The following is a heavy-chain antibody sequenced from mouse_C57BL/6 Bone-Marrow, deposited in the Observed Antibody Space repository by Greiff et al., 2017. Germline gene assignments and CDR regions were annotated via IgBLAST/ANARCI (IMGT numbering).Heavy chain of an antibody. D-gene: IGHD1-1*01. Sequence: QVQLQQSGAELARPGASVKLSCKASGYTFTSYGISWVKQRTGQGLEWIGEIYPRSGNTYYNEKFKGKATLTADKSSSRAYMELRSLTSEDSAVYFCARRNYYGSTWYFDVWGTGTTVTVSS. J-gene: IGHJ1*03. CDR2: IYPRSGNT. V-gene: IGHV1-81*01. CDR3: ARRNYYGSTWYFDV. CDR1: GYTFTSYG.